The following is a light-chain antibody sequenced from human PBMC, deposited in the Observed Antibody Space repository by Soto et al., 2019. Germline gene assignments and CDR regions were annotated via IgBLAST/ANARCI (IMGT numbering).Light chain of an antibody. CDR2: GAS. CDR1: QSVLYSSNNKNY. CDR3: EQTYSTPVT. Sequence: DIVITQTPDSLAVSLGERATINCKSSQSVLYSSNNKNYLAWYQQKPGKAPKLLIYGASSVQSGVPLRFSGSGSGTEFTLTISSLQPEDFAIYYCEQTYSTPVTFGQGTRLEIK. V-gene: IGKV4-1*01. J-gene: IGKJ5*01.